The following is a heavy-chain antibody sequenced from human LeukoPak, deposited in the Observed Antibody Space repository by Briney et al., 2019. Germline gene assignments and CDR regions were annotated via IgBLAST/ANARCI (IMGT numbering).Heavy chain of an antibody. V-gene: IGHV3-30-3*01. CDR1: GFTFSNYA. Sequence: PGGSLRLSCAASGFTFSNYAMHWVRQAPGKGLEGVAIISYDGGNKYYADSVKGRFTISRDNAKNSLYLQMNSLRTEDTAVYYCARDNYDYGDYYFDYWGQGTLVTVSS. J-gene: IGHJ4*02. CDR3: ARDNYDYGDYYFDY. CDR2: ISYDGGNK. D-gene: IGHD4-17*01.